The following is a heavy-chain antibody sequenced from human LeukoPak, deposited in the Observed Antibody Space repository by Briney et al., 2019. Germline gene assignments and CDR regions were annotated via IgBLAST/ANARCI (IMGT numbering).Heavy chain of an antibody. CDR3: ARDGMVRGVMEYYFDY. D-gene: IGHD3-10*01. V-gene: IGHV3-53*01. CDR1: GFTFSSYS. Sequence: GGSLRLSCAASGFTFSSYSMNWVRQAPGKGLEWVSVIYSGGSTYYADSVKGRFTISRDNSKNTLYLQMNSLRAEDTAVYYCARDGMVRGVMEYYFDYWGQGTLVTVSS. CDR2: IYSGGST. J-gene: IGHJ4*02.